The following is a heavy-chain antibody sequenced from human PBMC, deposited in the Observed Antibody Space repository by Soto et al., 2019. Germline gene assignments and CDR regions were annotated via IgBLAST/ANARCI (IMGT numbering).Heavy chain of an antibody. J-gene: IGHJ6*02. CDR3: ARESLTDSSSDGMDV. Sequence: QVQLVESGGGVVQPGRSLRLSCAASGFTFSSYAMHWVRQAPGKGLEWVAVISDDGSNKYYADSVKGRFTISRDNSKNTLYLQMNSLRAEDTDVYYCARESLTDSSSDGMDVWGQGTPVTVSS. CDR2: ISDDGSNK. D-gene: IGHD6-6*01. CDR1: GFTFSSYA. V-gene: IGHV3-30-3*01.